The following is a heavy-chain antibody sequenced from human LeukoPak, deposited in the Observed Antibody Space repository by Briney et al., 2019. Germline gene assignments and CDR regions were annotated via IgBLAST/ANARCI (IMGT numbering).Heavy chain of an antibody. Sequence: GGSLRLSCAASRFTFSRYAMHWVRQAPGKGLEWVAVIYYDGSNKYYADSVKGRFTISRDNSKNTLYLQMNSLRDEDTAVYYCARDRSADDAFDIWGQGTMVTVSS. CDR3: ARDRSADDAFDI. CDR1: RFTFSRYA. J-gene: IGHJ3*02. V-gene: IGHV3-33*01. CDR2: IYYDGSNK.